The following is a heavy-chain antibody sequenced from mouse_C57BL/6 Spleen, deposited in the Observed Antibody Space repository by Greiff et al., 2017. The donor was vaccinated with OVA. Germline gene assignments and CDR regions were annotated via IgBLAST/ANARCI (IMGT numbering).Heavy chain of an antibody. CDR1: GYTFTSYW. V-gene: IGHV1-55*01. Sequence: QVQLKQPGAELVKPGASVKMSCKASGYTFTSYWITWVKQRPGQGLEWIGDIYPGSGSTNYNEKFKSKATLTVDTSSSTAYMQLSSLTSEDSAVYYCARWSLLYYYAMDYWGQGTSVTVSS. D-gene: IGHD2-10*01. CDR2: IYPGSGST. J-gene: IGHJ4*01. CDR3: ARWSLLYYYAMDY.